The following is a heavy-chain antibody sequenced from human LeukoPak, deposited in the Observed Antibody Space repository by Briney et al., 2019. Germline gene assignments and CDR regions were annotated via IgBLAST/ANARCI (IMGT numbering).Heavy chain of an antibody. Sequence: GGSLRLSCAASGFTFSNYEMNWVRQAPGEGLEWVSYISGSGSTIYYADSVKGRFTISRDNAKDSLYLQMNSLRAEDTAVYHCARVRSGYSHENYFDYWGQGTLVTVSS. CDR1: GFTFSNYE. CDR2: ISGSGSTI. CDR3: ARVRSGYSHENYFDY. J-gene: IGHJ4*02. V-gene: IGHV3-48*03. D-gene: IGHD5-18*01.